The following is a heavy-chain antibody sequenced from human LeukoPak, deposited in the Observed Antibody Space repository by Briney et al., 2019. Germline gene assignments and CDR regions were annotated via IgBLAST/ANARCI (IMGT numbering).Heavy chain of an antibody. CDR1: GGSFSGYY. CDR2: INHSGRT. V-gene: IGHV4-34*01. CDR3: AIGLRYFEVYYYYGMDV. Sequence: PSETLSLTCAVYGGSFSGYYWSWIRQPPGKGLEWIGEINHSGRTNYNPSLKSRVTISVDTSKNQFSLKLSSVTAADTAVDYFAIGLRYFEVYYYYGMDVWGQGTTVTVSS. J-gene: IGHJ6*02. D-gene: IGHD3-9*01.